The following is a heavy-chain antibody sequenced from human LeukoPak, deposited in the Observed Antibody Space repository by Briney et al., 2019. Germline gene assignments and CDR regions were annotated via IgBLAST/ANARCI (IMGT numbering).Heavy chain of an antibody. V-gene: IGHV3-48*02. J-gene: IGHJ4*02. CDR1: GLTFSSYS. D-gene: IGHD1-26*01. CDR3: ARAANSGSFRGYIDY. CDR2: ISSTGGTI. Sequence: GGSLRLSCAASGLTFSSYSMNWVRQAPGKGLEWVSYISSTGGTIYYAGSVKGRFTISRDNAENSLYLQMNSLRDEETAVYFCARAANSGSFRGYIDYWGQGTLVTVSS.